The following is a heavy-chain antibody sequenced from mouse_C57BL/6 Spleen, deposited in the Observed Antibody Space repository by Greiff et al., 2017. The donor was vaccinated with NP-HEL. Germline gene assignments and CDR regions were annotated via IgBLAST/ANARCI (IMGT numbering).Heavy chain of an antibody. CDR2: ISSGSSTI. D-gene: IGHD1-1*01. CDR1: GFTFSDYG. Sequence: EVKVVESGGGLVKPGGSLKLSCAASGFTFSDYGMHWVRQAPEKGLEWVAYISSGSSTIYYADTVKGRFTISRDNAKNTLFLQMTSLRSEDTAMYYCARPYGGWYFDVWGTGTTVTVSS. CDR3: ARPYGGWYFDV. V-gene: IGHV5-17*01. J-gene: IGHJ1*03.